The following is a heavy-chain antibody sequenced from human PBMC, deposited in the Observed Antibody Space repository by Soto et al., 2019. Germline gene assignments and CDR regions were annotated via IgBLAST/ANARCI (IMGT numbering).Heavy chain of an antibody. CDR2: ISSSSSYI. V-gene: IGHV3-21*01. CDR1: GFTFSSYS. Sequence: SLRLSCAASGFTFSSYSMNWVRQAPGKGLEWVSSISSSSSYIYYADSVKGRFTISRDNAKNSLYLQMNSLRAEDTAVYYCARDGPQGAQWTGRLIDYWGQGTLVTVSS. J-gene: IGHJ4*02. CDR3: ARDGPQGAQWTGRLIDY. D-gene: IGHD3-10*01.